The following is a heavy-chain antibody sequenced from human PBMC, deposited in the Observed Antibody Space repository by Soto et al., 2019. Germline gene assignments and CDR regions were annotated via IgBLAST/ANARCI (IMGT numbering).Heavy chain of an antibody. CDR3: TSSSVSDIVVVAAASELDY. D-gene: IGHD2-15*01. J-gene: IGHJ4*02. CDR1: GFTFKSNA. V-gene: IGHV3-30*04. Sequence: QVQLVGSGGGVVQPGRSLRLSCAASGFTFKSNAMHWVRQAPGKGLEWVAVISYDGSNKHYTDSVKGRFTISRDNSKNTLYLQMTGLRPEDTAVYYCTSSSVSDIVVVAAASELDYWGQGTLVTVSS. CDR2: ISYDGSNK.